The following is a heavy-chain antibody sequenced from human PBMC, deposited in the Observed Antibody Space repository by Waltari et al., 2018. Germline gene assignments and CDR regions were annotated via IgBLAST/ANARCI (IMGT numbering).Heavy chain of an antibody. CDR2: IYYSGST. J-gene: IGHJ4*02. V-gene: IGHV4-39*01. D-gene: IGHD6-6*01. CDR3: ASSGGAARTFDY. Sequence: QLQLQESGPGLVKPSETLSLPCTVSGGPISSSSYYWGWIRQPPGKGLEWIGTIYYSGSTYYNPSLKSRVTISVDTSKNQFSLKLSSVTAADTAVYYCASSGGAARTFDYWGQGTLVTVSS. CDR1: GGPISSSSYY.